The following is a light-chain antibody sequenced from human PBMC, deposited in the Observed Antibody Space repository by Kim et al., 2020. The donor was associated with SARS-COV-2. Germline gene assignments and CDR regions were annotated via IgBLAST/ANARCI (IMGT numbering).Light chain of an antibody. CDR1: QNVYKNY. CDR3: QQYGNSPIT. J-gene: IGKJ5*01. CDR2: GAS. Sequence: EIVLTQSPGTLSLSPGERATLSCRASQNVYKNYLAWYQQKPGQAPRLLIFGASSRATGIPDRFSGSGSGTDFTLTISRLEPEDFAVYYCQQYGNSPITCGRGTRLEIK. V-gene: IGKV3-20*01.